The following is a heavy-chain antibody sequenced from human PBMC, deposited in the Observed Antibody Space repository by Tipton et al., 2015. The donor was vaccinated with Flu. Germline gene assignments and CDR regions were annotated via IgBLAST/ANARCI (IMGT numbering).Heavy chain of an antibody. Sequence: LNLTCAVYGGSFSGYYWSWIRQPPGKGLEWIGEINHSGSTNYNPSLKSRVTISVDTSKNQFSLKLSSVTAADTAVYYCASQYSSSWYAALDIWGQGTMVTVSS. V-gene: IGHV4-34*01. CDR1: GGSFSGYY. CDR2: INHSGST. J-gene: IGHJ3*02. D-gene: IGHD6-13*01. CDR3: ASQYSSSWYAALDI.